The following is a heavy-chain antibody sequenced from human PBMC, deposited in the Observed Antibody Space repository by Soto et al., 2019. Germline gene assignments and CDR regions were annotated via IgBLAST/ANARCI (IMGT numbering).Heavy chain of an antibody. D-gene: IGHD6-6*01. V-gene: IGHV4-34*01. CDR3: ARGGIAARQWFDP. J-gene: IGHJ5*02. CDR1: GGSFSGYY. CDR2: INHSGST. Sequence: SETLSLTCAVYGGSFSGYYWSWIRQPPGKGLEWIGEINHSGSTNYNPSLKSRVTISVDTSKNQFSLKLSSVTAADTAVYYCARGGIAARQWFDPWGQGTLVTVSS.